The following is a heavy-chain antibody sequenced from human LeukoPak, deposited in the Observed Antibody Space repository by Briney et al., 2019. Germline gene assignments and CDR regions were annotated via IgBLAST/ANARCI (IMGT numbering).Heavy chain of an antibody. CDR3: ARDGPIQLWSPGDY. CDR2: INPNSGGT. J-gene: IGHJ4*02. CDR1: GYTFTDYY. V-gene: IGHV1-2*02. D-gene: IGHD5-18*01. Sequence: GASVKVSCKASGYTFTDYYIYWVRQAPGQGLEWMGWINPNSGGTNYAQKFQGRVTMTRDTSISTAYMELSRLRSDDTAVYYCARDGPIQLWSPGDYWGQGTLVTVSS.